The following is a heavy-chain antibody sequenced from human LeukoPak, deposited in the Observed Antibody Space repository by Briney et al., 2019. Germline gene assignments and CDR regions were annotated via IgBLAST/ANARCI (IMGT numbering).Heavy chain of an antibody. CDR3: ARDPEGVTTPHKRAFDI. CDR1: GFTFSSYA. CDR2: ISYDGSNK. J-gene: IGHJ3*02. Sequence: GGSLRLSCAASGFTFSSYAMHWVRQAPGKGLEWVAVISYDGSNKYYADSVKGRFTISRDNSKNTLYLQMNSLRAEDTAVSYCARDPEGVTTPHKRAFDIWGQGTMVTVSS. D-gene: IGHD2-21*02. V-gene: IGHV3-30-3*01.